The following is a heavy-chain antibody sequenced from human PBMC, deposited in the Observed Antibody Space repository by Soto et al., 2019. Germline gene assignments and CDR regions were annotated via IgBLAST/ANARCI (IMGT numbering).Heavy chain of an antibody. CDR2: IYYSGST. CDR1: GGSISSSSYY. J-gene: IGHJ4*02. CDR3: RLRPIVATNALAY. Sequence: TSETLSLTCTVSGGSISSSSYYWGWIRQPPGKRLERIGSIYYSGSTYYNTSLKNRVTISVDTSKNQLSLKLSSVTAADKDVNYCRLRPIVATNALAYWGQGTLVTVSS. V-gene: IGHV4-39*01. D-gene: IGHD5-12*01.